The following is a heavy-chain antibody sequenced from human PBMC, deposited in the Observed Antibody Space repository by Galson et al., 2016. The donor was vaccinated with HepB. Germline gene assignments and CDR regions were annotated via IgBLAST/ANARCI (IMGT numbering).Heavy chain of an antibody. J-gene: IGHJ5*02. CDR3: AKDELQFLEWLHTDSRPNGFDT. CDR1: GFIFSTYG. D-gene: IGHD3-3*01. Sequence: SLRLSCAASGFIFSTYGMHWVRQAPGKGLEWVALISFTGVNTYYAESVQGRFTISRDNSRNTLSLQMSSLRAEDTAIYYCAKDELQFLEWLHTDSRPNGFDTWGQGTLVTVSS. CDR2: ISFTGVNT. V-gene: IGHV3-30*18.